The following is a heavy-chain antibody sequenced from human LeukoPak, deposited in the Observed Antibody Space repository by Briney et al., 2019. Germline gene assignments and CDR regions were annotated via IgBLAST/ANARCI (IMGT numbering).Heavy chain of an antibody. V-gene: IGHV1-8*01. J-gene: IGHJ4*02. CDR2: MNPNSGNT. D-gene: IGHD6-19*01. CDR1: GYTFTRYD. Sequence: GASVTVSCKASGYTFTRYDINWVRQATGQGLEWMGWMNPNSGNTGYAQKFQGRVTMTRNTSISTAYMELSSLRSEDTAVYYCARAEIAVAGTGFDYWGQGTLVTVSS. CDR3: ARAEIAVAGTGFDY.